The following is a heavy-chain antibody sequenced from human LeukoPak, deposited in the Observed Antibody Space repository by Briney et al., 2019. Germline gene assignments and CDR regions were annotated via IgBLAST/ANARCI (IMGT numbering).Heavy chain of an antibody. CDR1: GFTFSTHA. D-gene: IGHD1-26*01. V-gene: IGHV3-23*01. J-gene: IGHJ4*02. CDR3: AKGLGSGRYFGFDY. Sequence: GGSLGLSCAASGFTFSTHAMNWVRQAPGKGLEWVSLISGGSTYYADSVKGRFTISRDNSKNTLYLQMNSLRAEDTAVYYCAKGLGSGRYFGFDYWGQGTLVTVSS. CDR2: ISGGST.